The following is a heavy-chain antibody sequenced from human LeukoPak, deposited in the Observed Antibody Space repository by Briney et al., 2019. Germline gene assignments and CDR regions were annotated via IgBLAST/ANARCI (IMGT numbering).Heavy chain of an antibody. J-gene: IGHJ4*02. D-gene: IGHD6-19*01. CDR2: IYYTGGT. CDR1: GGSIGSNY. Sequence: PSETLSLTCTVSGGSIGSNYWTWIRQPPGKGLEYIGYIYYTGGTNYNPSLKSRVTISVDTPKNQFSLKLSSVTAADTAVYFCANYGNSGWVIDNWGQGTLVTVSS. CDR3: ANYGNSGWVIDN. V-gene: IGHV4-59*08.